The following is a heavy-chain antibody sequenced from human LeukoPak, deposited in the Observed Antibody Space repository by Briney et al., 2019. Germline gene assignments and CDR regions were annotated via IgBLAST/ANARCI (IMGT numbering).Heavy chain of an antibody. CDR3: ARRRYYYDSSGYYVDY. CDR2: INHSGST. D-gene: IGHD3-22*01. V-gene: IGHV4-34*01. Sequence: SETLSLTCAVYGGSFSGYYWSWIRQPPGKGLGWIGEINHSGSTNYNPSLKSRVTISVDTSKNQFSLKLSSVTAADTAVYYCARRRYYYDSSGYYVDYWGQGTLVTVSS. CDR1: GGSFSGYY. J-gene: IGHJ4*02.